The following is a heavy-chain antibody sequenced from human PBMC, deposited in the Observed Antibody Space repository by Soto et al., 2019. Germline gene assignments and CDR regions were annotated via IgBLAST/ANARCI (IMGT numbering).Heavy chain of an antibody. Sequence: GGSLRLSCAASGFTFSNAWMSWVRQAPGKGLEWVGRIKSKTDDGTTDYAAPVKGRFTISRDDSKNTLYLQLNSLKTEDTAVYYCTTVTYTSAWYLDYWGQGXLVTVSS. CDR3: TTVTYTSAWYLDY. V-gene: IGHV3-15*01. CDR2: IKSKTDDGTT. J-gene: IGHJ4*02. CDR1: GFTFSNAW. D-gene: IGHD6-19*01.